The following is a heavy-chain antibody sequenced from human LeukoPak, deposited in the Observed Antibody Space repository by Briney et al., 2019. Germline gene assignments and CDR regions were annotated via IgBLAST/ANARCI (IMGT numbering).Heavy chain of an antibody. V-gene: IGHV3-30-3*02. CDR3: AKKSQWLPYFDY. Sequence: GRSLRLSCAASGFTFSSYAMHWVRQAPGKGLEWVAVISYDGSNKYYADSVKGRFTISRDNSKNTLYLQMNSLRAEDTAVYYCAKKSQWLPYFDYWGQGTLVTVSS. D-gene: IGHD3-22*01. CDR2: ISYDGSNK. J-gene: IGHJ4*02. CDR1: GFTFSSYA.